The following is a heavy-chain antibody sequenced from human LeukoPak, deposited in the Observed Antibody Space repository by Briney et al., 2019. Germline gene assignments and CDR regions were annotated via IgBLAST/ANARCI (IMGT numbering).Heavy chain of an antibody. J-gene: IGHJ3*02. Sequence: ASVKVSCKASGYTFTSYYIHWVRQAPGQGLEWMGLINPSGGSTNYAQKFQGRVTMTRDMSTRTVYMELSSLRFEDTAVYYCANQEWLRFNLNAFDIWGQGTMVTVSS. D-gene: IGHD5-12*01. CDR2: INPSGGST. CDR1: GYTFTSYY. CDR3: ANQEWLRFNLNAFDI. V-gene: IGHV1-46*01.